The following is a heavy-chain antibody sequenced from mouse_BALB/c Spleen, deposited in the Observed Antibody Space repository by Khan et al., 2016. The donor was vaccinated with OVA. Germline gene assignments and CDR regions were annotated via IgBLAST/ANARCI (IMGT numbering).Heavy chain of an antibody. D-gene: IGHD2-12*01. CDR1: GFTFSSYG. V-gene: IGHV5-6*01. J-gene: IGHJ4*01. Sequence: EVELVESGGDLVKPGGSLKLSCAASGFTFSSYGMSWVRQTPDKRLEWVASISSGGSYTYYPDSLKGRFTISRDNAKNTLYLQMSSLKSEDTAMNYCARQPSYYDGSAMDHWGQGTSVTVSS. CDR3: ARQPSYYDGSAMDH. CDR2: ISSGGSYT.